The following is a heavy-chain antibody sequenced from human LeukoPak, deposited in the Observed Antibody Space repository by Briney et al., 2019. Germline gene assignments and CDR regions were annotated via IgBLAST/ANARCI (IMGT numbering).Heavy chain of an antibody. V-gene: IGHV3-23*01. CDR2: VSDSGDRT. D-gene: IGHD2-2*01. CDR1: GFTFTIYA. CDR3: AKSGSVPPDS. Sequence: PGGSLRLSCAASGFTFTIYAMSWIRQSPGKGLEWVSSVSDSGDRTYYADSVKGRFTISRDNSRNTLYLQVTSLRAEDTAVYYCAKSGSVPPDSWGQGTLVTVSS. J-gene: IGHJ4*02.